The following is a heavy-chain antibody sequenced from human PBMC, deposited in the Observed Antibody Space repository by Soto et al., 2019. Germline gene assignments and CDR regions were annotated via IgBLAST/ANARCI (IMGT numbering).Heavy chain of an antibody. D-gene: IGHD1-1*01. CDR1: GGSVNSGNYY. J-gene: IGHJ3*02. CDR2: MSHSGRT. CDR3: ARVERGNATTVVDAFDI. V-gene: IGHV4-34*01. Sequence: QVQLQQWGAGLLKPSETLSLTCAVFGGSVNSGNYYWSWIRQPPVKGLEWIGEMSHSGRTHFNPASKSRVTISVDTSKNQFSLKMSSVTAADTALYYCARVERGNATTVVDAFDIWAQGQWSPSLQ.